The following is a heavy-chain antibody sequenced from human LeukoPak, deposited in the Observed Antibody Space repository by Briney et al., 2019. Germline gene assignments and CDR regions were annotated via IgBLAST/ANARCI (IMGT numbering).Heavy chain of an antibody. D-gene: IGHD3-3*01. CDR3: ARDRSYYKFLESPAGDY. Sequence: TGGSLRLSCAASGFTFSSYAMHWVRQAPGKGLEWVAVISYDGSNKYYADSVKGRFTISRDNSKNTLYLQMNSLRAEDTAVYYCARDRSYYKFLESPAGDYWGQGTLVTVSS. CDR2: ISYDGSNK. J-gene: IGHJ4*02. V-gene: IGHV3-30-3*01. CDR1: GFTFSSYA.